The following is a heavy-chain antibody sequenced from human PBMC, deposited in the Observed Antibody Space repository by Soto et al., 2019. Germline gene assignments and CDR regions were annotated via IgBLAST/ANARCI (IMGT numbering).Heavy chain of an antibody. D-gene: IGHD3-10*01. CDR3: VRGSQPHYFSSGSLDY. J-gene: IGHJ4*02. CDR2: ISGSGGRA. CDR1: GFTFNNYV. V-gene: IGHV3-23*01. Sequence: PGGSLRLSCAASGFTFNNYVMNWVRQAPGRGLEWVSGISGSGGRAYYADSVKGRFTISRDNSRNTLYLQMSSLRPDDTAVFYCVRGSQPHYFSSGSLDYWGQGTLVTVSS.